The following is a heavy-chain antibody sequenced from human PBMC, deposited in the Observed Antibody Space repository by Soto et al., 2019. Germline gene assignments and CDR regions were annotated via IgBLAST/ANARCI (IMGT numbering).Heavy chain of an antibody. CDR3: AREKDRILGGYAFGY. CDR2: LFYRGTA. CDR1: GSSISPYY. D-gene: IGHD1-26*01. V-gene: IGHV4-59*01. J-gene: IGHJ3*01. Sequence: QVQLQESGPRLVKPSETLSLTCSVSGSSISPYYWPWLRQAPGKGLEWIGYLFYRGTATYNPALKSRVTIALDTSKKQVSLRLSSVTAADTAVYYCAREKDRILGGYAFGYWGPGTTVTVSS.